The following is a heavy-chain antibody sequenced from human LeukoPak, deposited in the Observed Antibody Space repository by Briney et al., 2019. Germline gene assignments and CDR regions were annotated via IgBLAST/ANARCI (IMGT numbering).Heavy chain of an antibody. CDR1: GYSISSGYY. CDR2: IYHSGGT. Sequence: PSETLSLTCAVSGYSISSGYYWGWIRQPPGKGLEWFGSIYHSGGTYYNPSLKSRVTISVDTSKNQFSLKLSSVTDADTAVYYGARGGYDILTGPVDWFDSGGRGKLITVS. J-gene: IGHJ5*01. V-gene: IGHV4-38-2*01. CDR3: ARGGYDILTGPVDWFDS. D-gene: IGHD3-9*01.